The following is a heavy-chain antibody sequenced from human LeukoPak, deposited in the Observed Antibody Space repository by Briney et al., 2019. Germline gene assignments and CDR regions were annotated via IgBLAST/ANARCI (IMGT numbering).Heavy chain of an antibody. Sequence: GGSLRLSCAASGFTFSSYAVSWVRQAPGKGLEWVSAISGSGGSTYYADSVKGRFTISRDNSKNTLYLQMNSLRAEDAAVYYCAKEVSRVTTFYFDYWGQGTLVTVSS. CDR3: AKEVSRVTTFYFDY. D-gene: IGHD4-17*01. J-gene: IGHJ4*02. V-gene: IGHV3-23*01. CDR1: GFTFSSYA. CDR2: ISGSGGST.